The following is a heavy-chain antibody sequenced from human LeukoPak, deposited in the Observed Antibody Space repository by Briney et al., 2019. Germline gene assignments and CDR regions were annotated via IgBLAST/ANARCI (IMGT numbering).Heavy chain of an antibody. CDR2: IWYDGSNK. D-gene: IGHD2-2*01. Sequence: GGSLRLSCAASGFTFSSYGMHWVRQAPGKGLEWVAVIWYDGSNKYYADSVKGRFTISRDNSKKTLYLQMNRLRAKETAVCDFAKDDKRQGYCSSTSCFLDYWGQGTLVTASS. V-gene: IGHV3-33*06. CDR3: AKDDKRQGYCSSTSCFLDY. J-gene: IGHJ4*02. CDR1: GFTFSSYG.